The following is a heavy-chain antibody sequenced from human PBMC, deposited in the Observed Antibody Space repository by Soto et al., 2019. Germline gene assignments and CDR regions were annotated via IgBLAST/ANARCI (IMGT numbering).Heavy chain of an antibody. Sequence: QVQLVESGGGVVQPGGSLTLSCVASGFFFSSHGMYWVRQAPGRGLEWVALISYEGSHKYYVDSVKGRFTISRDNSKHTLFLLMNSLRADDAAVYYCAASESYHKAAYWGQGTLVTVSS. CDR3: AASESYHKAAY. CDR1: GFFFSSHG. V-gene: IGHV3-30*03. CDR2: ISYEGSHK. D-gene: IGHD3-10*01. J-gene: IGHJ4*02.